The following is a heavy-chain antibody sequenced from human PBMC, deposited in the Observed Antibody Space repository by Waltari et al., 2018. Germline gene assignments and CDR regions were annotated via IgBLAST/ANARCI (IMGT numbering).Heavy chain of an antibody. V-gene: IGHV4-34*01. J-gene: IGHJ6*03. D-gene: IGHD3-10*01. CDR3: AGLRFNYYYYYHMDV. CDR2: INHSGST. Sequence: QVQLQQGGAGLLKPSETLSLTCAAPGGSFSNYYWSWIRQSPGKGLEWIGEINHSGSTNVNPSLKSRVTILLDTSRNQFSLKVRSVTAADAAVYYCAGLRFNYYYYYHMDVWGNGTTVTVSS. CDR1: GGSFSNYY.